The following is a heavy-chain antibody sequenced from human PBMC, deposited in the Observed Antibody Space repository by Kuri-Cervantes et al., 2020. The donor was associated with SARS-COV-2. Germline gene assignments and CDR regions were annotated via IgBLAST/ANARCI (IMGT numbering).Heavy chain of an antibody. D-gene: IGHD3-3*01. CDR1: GFSLSTSGVG. Sequence: SGPTLVKPTQTLTLTCTSSGFSLSTSGVGVGWIRQPPGKALEWLALIYWNDDKRYSTSLKSRLTISKDTSKSQVVLTMTNMDPVDTATYYCARVLKEWPESDAFDIWGQGTMVTVSS. V-gene: IGHV2-5*01. CDR2: IYWNDDK. CDR3: ARVLKEWPESDAFDI. J-gene: IGHJ3*02.